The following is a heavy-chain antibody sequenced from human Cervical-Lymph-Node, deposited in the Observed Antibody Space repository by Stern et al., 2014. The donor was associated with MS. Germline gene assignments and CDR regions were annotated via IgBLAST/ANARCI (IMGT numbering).Heavy chain of an antibody. CDR1: GYYFTTYW. Sequence: EVQLVESGAEVKKPGESLKISCKGSGYYFTTYWIGWVRQKPGKGLEWMGIIFPRDSDVRYSPSFQGQVTISVDKSINTAYLQWSSLKASDTAMYYCARRGDYFDNWGQGTLVTVSS. CDR2: IFPRDSDV. J-gene: IGHJ4*02. V-gene: IGHV5-51*01. CDR3: ARRGDYFDN. D-gene: IGHD5-12*01.